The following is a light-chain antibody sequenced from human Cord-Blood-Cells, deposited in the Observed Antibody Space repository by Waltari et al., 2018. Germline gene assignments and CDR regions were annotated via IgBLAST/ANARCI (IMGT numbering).Light chain of an antibody. CDR3: QQRSNWPPIT. Sequence: EIVLTQSPATLSLSPGERATLSCRASPSVSSYLAWYQQKPGQAPRLLIYDASNRATCIPARFSGSGSGTDFTLTISSLEPEDFAVYYCQQRSNWPPITFGQGTRLEIK. CDR1: PSVSSY. V-gene: IGKV3-11*01. CDR2: DAS. J-gene: IGKJ5*01.